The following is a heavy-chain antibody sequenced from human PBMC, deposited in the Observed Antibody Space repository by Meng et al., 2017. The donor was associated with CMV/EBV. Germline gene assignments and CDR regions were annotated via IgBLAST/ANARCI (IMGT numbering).Heavy chain of an antibody. D-gene: IGHD2-8*01. Sequence: SVKVSCKASGGTFSSYAISWVRQAPGQGLEWMGGIIPIFGTANYAQKFQGRVTITTDESTSTAYMELSSLRSEDTAVYYCARGEACTNGVCYPFDHWGQGTLVTVS. CDR3: ARGEACTNGVCYPFDH. J-gene: IGHJ4*02. CDR1: GGTFSSYA. CDR2: IIPIFGTA. V-gene: IGHV1-69*05.